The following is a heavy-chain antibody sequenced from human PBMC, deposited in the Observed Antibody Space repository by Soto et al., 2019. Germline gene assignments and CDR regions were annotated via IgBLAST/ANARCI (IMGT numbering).Heavy chain of an antibody. CDR2: ISVRGRST. J-gene: IGHJ4*02. V-gene: IGHV3-23*01. CDR3: AKAGSGSYGFDY. CDR1: VFTFSSYA. Sequence: GGSLRLSCAASVFTFSSYAMSWVRQAPGKWLEWFSAISVRGRSTXXADSVKGRXSIPRYNSKNPXYLQRXRVRAEDTPVYYCAKAGSGSYGFDYWCQGTLVTVSS. D-gene: IGHD1-26*01.